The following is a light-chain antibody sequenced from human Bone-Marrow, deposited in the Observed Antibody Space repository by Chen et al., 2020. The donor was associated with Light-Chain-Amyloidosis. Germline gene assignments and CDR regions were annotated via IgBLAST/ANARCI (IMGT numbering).Light chain of an antibody. J-gene: IGLJ1*01. V-gene: IGLV2-14*01. CDR2: EVT. CDR1: SSDVGGDNH. Sequence: QSALTQPASVSGSPGQSITISFPGTSSDVGGDNHVSWYQQHPHKAPKLMIYEVTNRPSWFPDRFSGSKSDNTASLTSSGLQTEDEADYVCSSYTITNTLVFGSGTRVTVL. CDR3: SSYTITNTLV.